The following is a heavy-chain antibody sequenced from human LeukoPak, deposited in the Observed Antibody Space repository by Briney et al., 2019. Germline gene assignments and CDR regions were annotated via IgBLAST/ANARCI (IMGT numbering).Heavy chain of an antibody. CDR1: GDSVSSNSAS. J-gene: IGHJ5*02. CDR3: AREGVAGDNWFDP. D-gene: IGHD6-19*01. V-gene: IGHV6-1*01. CDR2: TYYRSKWYN. Sequence: SQTLSLTCAICGDSVSSNSASWNWIRQSPSRGLEWLVRTYYRSKWYNDYAVSVKSRITINPDTSKNQFSLQLNSVSPEDTAMYWCAREGVAGDNWFDPWGQGTLVTVSS.